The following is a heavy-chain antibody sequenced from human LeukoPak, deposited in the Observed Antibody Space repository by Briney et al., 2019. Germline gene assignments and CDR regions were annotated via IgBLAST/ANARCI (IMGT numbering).Heavy chain of an antibody. V-gene: IGHV3-30*02. Sequence: GGSLRLSCAASGFTFSSYGMHWVRQAPGKGLEWVAIIRYDGSNKYYADSVKGRFTISRDNSKNTLYLQMNSLRAEDTAVYYCAKDLYEDFWSGYCFDYWGQGTLVTVSS. CDR2: IRYDGSNK. J-gene: IGHJ4*02. CDR1: GFTFSSYG. CDR3: AKDLYEDFWSGYCFDY. D-gene: IGHD3-3*02.